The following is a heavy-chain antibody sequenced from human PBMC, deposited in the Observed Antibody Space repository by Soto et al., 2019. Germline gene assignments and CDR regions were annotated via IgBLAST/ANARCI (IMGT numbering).Heavy chain of an antibody. CDR3: ARYYTNTSCYIGWVDP. Sequence: PSETLSLACTVSGGSVSSGSYYWSWIRQPPGKGLEWIGYIYYSGSTNYNPSLKSRVTISVDTSKNQFSLKLSSVTAADTAVYYCARYYTNTSCYIGWVDPWGQGTLVTVSS. J-gene: IGHJ5*02. CDR1: GGSVSSGSYY. CDR2: IYYSGST. D-gene: IGHD2-2*02. V-gene: IGHV4-61*01.